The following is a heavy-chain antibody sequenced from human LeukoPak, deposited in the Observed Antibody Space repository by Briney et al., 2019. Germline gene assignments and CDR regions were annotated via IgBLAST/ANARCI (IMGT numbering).Heavy chain of an antibody. CDR2: ISAYNGNT. V-gene: IGHV1-18*01. CDR3: ARDRGRQQLVRELDY. J-gene: IGHJ4*02. D-gene: IGHD6-13*01. CDR1: GYTFTSYG. Sequence: ASVKVSCKASGYTFTSYGISWVRQAPGQGLEWMGWISAYNGNTSYAQKLQGRVTMTTDTSTSTAYMELRSLRSDDTAVYYCARDRGRQQLVRELDYWGQGTLVTVSS.